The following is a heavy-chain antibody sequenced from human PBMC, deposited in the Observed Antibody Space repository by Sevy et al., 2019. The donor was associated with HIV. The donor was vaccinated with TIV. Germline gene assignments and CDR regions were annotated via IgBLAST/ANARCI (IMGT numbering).Heavy chain of an antibody. Sequence: RGSLRLSCAASAFTFSRYNMNWVRQAPGKGLEWVSSISSSGNYIYYADSVKGRFTISRYNAKNSLYLQINSLRAEDTAVYYCTRGSLYFDSTGFDYWGPGTLVTVSS. V-gene: IGHV3-21*01. CDR1: AFTFSRYN. D-gene: IGHD3-22*01. CDR3: TRGSLYFDSTGFDY. CDR2: ISSSGNYI. J-gene: IGHJ4*02.